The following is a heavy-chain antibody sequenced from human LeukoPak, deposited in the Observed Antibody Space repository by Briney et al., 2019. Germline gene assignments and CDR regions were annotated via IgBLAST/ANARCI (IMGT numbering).Heavy chain of an antibody. D-gene: IGHD3-22*01. CDR1: GGSISSRDHY. J-gene: IGHJ4*02. CDR2: IFYSGST. Sequence: PSQTLSLTCSLSGGSISSRDHYWSWIRQHPGKGLEWIGYIFYSGSTHYNPSLKSRVTISVDPSKNQFSLKLSSVTAADTAVYYCARALYYSSGYFFFDYWGQGILVTVSS. CDR3: ARALYYSSGYFFFDY. V-gene: IGHV4-31*03.